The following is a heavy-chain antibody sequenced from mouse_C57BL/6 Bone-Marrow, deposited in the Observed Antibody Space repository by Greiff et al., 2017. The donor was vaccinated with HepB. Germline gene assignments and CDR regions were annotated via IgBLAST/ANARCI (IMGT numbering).Heavy chain of an antibody. CDR2: IDPEDGET. Sequence: VQLQQSGAELVKPGASVKLSCTASGFNIKDYYMHWVKQRNEQGLEWIGRIDPEDGETKYDPKFQGKATITADTSSNTAYLQLSSLTSEDTAVYYCARSHFYYGSSLDWYFDVWGTGTTVTVSS. V-gene: IGHV14-2*01. J-gene: IGHJ1*03. CDR1: GFNIKDYY. D-gene: IGHD1-1*01. CDR3: ARSHFYYGSSLDWYFDV.